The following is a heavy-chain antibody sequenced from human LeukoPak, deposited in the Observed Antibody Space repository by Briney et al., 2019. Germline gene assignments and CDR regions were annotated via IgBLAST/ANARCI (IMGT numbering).Heavy chain of an antibody. CDR1: GGSFSGYY. V-gene: IGHV4-34*01. CDR3: ARGRQNKYYDFWSGYFPYLDY. Sequence: PSETLSLTCAVYGGSFSGYYWSWIRQPPGKGLEWIGEINHSGSTNYNPSLKSRVTISVDTSKNQFSLKLSSVTAADTAVYYCARGRQNKYYDFWSGYFPYLDYWGQGTLVTVSS. CDR2: INHSGST. D-gene: IGHD3-3*01. J-gene: IGHJ4*02.